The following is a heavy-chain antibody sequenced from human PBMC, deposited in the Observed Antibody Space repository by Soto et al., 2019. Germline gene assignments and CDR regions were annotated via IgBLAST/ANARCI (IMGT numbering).Heavy chain of an antibody. V-gene: IGHV4-4*02. D-gene: IGHD3-10*01. CDR1: GGSISSSNW. CDR2: LYHSGST. J-gene: IGHJ4*02. CDR3: ARDRRLVVRGVIILGGYYFDY. Sequence: QVQLQESGPGLVKPSGTLSLTCAVSGGSISSSNWWSWVRQPPGKGLEWIVELYHSGSTIYNPSHKSRVTNSVDKSKNQITRKLSSVNGAYTAVYYCARDRRLVVRGVIILGGYYFDYWGQGTLVTVSS.